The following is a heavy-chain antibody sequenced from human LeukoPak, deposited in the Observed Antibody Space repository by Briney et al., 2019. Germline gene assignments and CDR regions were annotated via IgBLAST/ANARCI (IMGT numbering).Heavy chain of an antibody. CDR2: INPNSGGT. D-gene: IGHD3-22*01. Sequence: ASVKVSCKASGYTFTDSYIYWVRQAPGQGLEWVGWINPNSGGTKYAQNFQGRVTMTRDTSINTAYMVLSRLRSDETAVYYCARGEHYYDSSGSFDYWGQGTLVTVSS. CDR1: GYTFTDSY. V-gene: IGHV1-2*02. CDR3: ARGEHYYDSSGSFDY. J-gene: IGHJ4*02.